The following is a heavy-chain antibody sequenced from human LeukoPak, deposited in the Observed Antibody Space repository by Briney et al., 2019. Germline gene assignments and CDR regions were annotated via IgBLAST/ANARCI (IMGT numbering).Heavy chain of an antibody. Sequence: GGSLRLSCEASGFTFGNYGMNWVRQAPGKGLEWVSYIRPNDGTTHYADSVKGRFTISRDSAKNSLSLQMTSLRVDDSAVYYCVRGQTNLDNWFDPWGQGTLVIVSS. CDR2: IRPNDGTT. CDR1: GFTFGNYG. CDR3: VRGQTNLDNWFDP. J-gene: IGHJ5*02. D-gene: IGHD2-8*01. V-gene: IGHV3-48*01.